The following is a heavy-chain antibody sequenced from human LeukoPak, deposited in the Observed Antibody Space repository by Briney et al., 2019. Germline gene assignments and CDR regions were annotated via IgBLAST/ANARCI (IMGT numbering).Heavy chain of an antibody. D-gene: IGHD2-8*02. Sequence: GASVKVSCKSSGCTFTSYDMHWVRQATGQGLEWMGWMNPNSGTTGYAQKFQGRVTMTRNTSISTAYMELSSLRSEDTAVYYCARRTGYYNYMDVWGKGTTVTVSS. J-gene: IGHJ6*03. V-gene: IGHV1-8*01. CDR1: GCTFTSYD. CDR2: MNPNSGTT. CDR3: ARRTGYYNYMDV.